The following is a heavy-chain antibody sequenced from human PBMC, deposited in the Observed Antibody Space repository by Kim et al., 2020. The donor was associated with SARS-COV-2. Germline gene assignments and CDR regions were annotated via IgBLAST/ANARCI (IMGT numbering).Heavy chain of an antibody. V-gene: IGHV1-69*01. J-gene: IGHJ6*02. Sequence: RKFQGRVPITADESTSTAYMELSSLRSEDTAVYYCARDREYSSSFDGMDVWGQGTTVTVSS. CDR3: ARDREYSSSFDGMDV. D-gene: IGHD6-6*01.